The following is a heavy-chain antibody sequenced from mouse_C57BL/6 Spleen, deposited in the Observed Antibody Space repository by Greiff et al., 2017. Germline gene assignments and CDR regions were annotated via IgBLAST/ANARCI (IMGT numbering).Heavy chain of an antibody. Sequence: EVKLQESVAELVRPGASVKLSCTASGFNIKNTYMHWVKQRPEQGLEWIGRIDPANGNTKYAPKFQGKATITADTSSNTAYLQLSSLTSEDTAIYYCARGGIYDGYYDYAMDYWGQGTSVTVSS. CDR1: GFNIKNTY. D-gene: IGHD2-3*01. CDR3: ARGGIYDGYYDYAMDY. V-gene: IGHV14-3*01. J-gene: IGHJ4*01. CDR2: IDPANGNT.